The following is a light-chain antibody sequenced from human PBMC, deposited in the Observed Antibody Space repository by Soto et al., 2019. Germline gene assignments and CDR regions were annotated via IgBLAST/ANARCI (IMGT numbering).Light chain of an antibody. CDR3: QQYLAAPFT. Sequence: DIVMTQSPDSLAVSLGERATMNYKCSRSVLYKSNNKNHLAWYQQKPGQPPQLIIYWASTRESGVPERSSGSGSGTDFTLTISSLEAEDVAFYWRQQYLAAPFTF. CDR2: WAS. CDR1: RSVLYKSNNKNH. J-gene: IGKJ3*01. V-gene: IGKV4-1*01.